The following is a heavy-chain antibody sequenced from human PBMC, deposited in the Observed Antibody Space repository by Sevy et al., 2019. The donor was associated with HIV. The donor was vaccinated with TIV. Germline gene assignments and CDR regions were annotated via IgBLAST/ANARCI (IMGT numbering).Heavy chain of an antibody. J-gene: IGHJ6*02. D-gene: IGHD1-1*01. CDR2: IIPVFGSA. CDR3: ARSNPDGYNYSYYYGMDV. V-gene: IGHV1-69*13. CDR1: GDTFGNYA. Sequence: ASVKVSCKASGDTFGNYAIAWVRQAPGQGLEWMGGIIPVFGSANSAQKFQDRVTITADVSTSTASMELRSLRSEDTAVYYCARSNPDGYNYSYYYGMDVWGQGTTVTVSS.